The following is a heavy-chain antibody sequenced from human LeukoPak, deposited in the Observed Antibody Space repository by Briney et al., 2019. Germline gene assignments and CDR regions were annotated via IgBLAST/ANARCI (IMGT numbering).Heavy chain of an antibody. J-gene: IGHJ4*02. CDR1: GFSFSNYW. Sequence: GGSLRLSCEASGFSFSNYWMSWVRQAPGKGLEWVANIKQDGSEKYYVDSVKGRFTTSRDNAKNSLYLQMNSLRAEDTAVYYCATDPPIVGTTRGWGQGTLVTVSS. CDR2: IKQDGSEK. V-gene: IGHV3-7*01. CDR3: ATDPPIVGTTRG. D-gene: IGHD1-26*01.